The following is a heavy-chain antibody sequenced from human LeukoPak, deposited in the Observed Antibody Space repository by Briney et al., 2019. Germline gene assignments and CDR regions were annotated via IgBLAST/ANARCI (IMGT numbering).Heavy chain of an antibody. CDR2: IKQDGSEK. CDR3: ARDLTLVAAAGAYGY. Sequence: TGGSLRLSCAASGFTFSSYWMSWVRQAPGKGLEWVANIKQDGSEKYYVDSVKGRFTISRDNAKNSLYLQMNSLRAEDMAVYYCARDLTLVAAAGAYGYWGQGTLVTVSS. J-gene: IGHJ4*02. D-gene: IGHD6-13*01. V-gene: IGHV3-7*01. CDR1: GFTFSSYW.